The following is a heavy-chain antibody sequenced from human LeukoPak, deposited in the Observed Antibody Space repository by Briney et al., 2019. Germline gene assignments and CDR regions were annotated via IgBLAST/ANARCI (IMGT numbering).Heavy chain of an antibody. D-gene: IGHD5-24*01. CDR3: AREAEMTTIYYFDY. J-gene: IGHJ4*02. CDR1: GFTFGDYA. CDR2: IRRKGYGGTT. V-gene: IGHV3-49*04. Sequence: GGSLRLSCTTSGFTFGDYAMSWVRQAPGKGLEWVGFIRRKGYGGTTEYAASVKGRFTISRDDSKSIAYLQMNTLKTEDTAVYYCAREAEMTTIYYFDYWGQATLVTVSS.